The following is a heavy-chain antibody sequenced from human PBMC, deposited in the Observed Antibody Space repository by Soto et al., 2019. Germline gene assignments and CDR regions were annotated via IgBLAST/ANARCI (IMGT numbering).Heavy chain of an antibody. V-gene: IGHV3-30-3*01. D-gene: IGHD6-13*01. CDR1: GFTFSSYA. CDR3: ARDSSSWSTFDY. CDR2: ISYDGSNK. Sequence: LRLSCAASGFTFSSYAMHWVRQAPGKGLEWVAVISYDGSNKYYADSVKGRFTISRDNSKNTLYLQMNSLRAEDTAVYYCARDSSSWSTFDYWGQGTLVTVSS. J-gene: IGHJ4*02.